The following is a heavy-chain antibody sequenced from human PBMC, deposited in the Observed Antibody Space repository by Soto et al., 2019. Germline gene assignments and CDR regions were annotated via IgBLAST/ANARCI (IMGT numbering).Heavy chain of an antibody. V-gene: IGHV3-23*01. J-gene: IGHJ4*02. CDR2: ISGSGGNT. CDR1: GFTFSSYA. Sequence: EVQLLESGGGLVQPGKSLRLSRAASGFTFSSYAMDWVRQAPGKGLEWVSIISGSGGNTNYADSVKGRFTISRDNSKNTVFLQMNSLRAEDTAVYYCATESFDHWGQGTLVTVSS. CDR3: ATESFDH.